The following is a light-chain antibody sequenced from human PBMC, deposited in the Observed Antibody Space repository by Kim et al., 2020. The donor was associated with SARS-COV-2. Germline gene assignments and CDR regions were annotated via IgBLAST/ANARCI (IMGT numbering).Light chain of an antibody. CDR3: SSWDSSLSAWL. V-gene: IGLV10-54*01. J-gene: IGLJ2*01. Sequence: QTATLTCTGNNNKVGNQGAAWLQQHQGHPPKLLSYRTNNRPSGIAERFSSSRSGNTASLTITGLQPEDEADYYCSSWDSSLSAWLFGGGTKLTVL. CDR2: RTN. CDR1: NNKVGNQG.